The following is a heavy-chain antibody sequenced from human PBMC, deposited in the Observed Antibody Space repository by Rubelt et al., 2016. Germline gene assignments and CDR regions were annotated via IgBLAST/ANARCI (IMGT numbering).Heavy chain of an antibody. V-gene: IGHV4-59*01. Sequence: QVQLQQWGAGLLKPSETLSLTCAVSDGSFSGYYWSWIRQPPGKGLEWIGYIYYSGSTNYNPSLKSRVTLSVDTAKNQVSLKVSSVTAADTAVYYCARRGATVTTENWFDPWGQGTLVTVSS. CDR1: DGSFSGYY. CDR3: ARRGATVTTENWFDP. D-gene: IGHD4-17*01. CDR2: IYYSGST. J-gene: IGHJ5*02.